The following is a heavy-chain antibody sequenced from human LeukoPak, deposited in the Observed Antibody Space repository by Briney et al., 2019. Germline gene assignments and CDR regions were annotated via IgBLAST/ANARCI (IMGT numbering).Heavy chain of an antibody. V-gene: IGHV3-11*06. CDR1: GFTFSDYY. Sequence: GGSLRLSCAASGFTFSDYYMSWIRQAPGKALELVSYISSSSGYTNYADSVKGRFTISTDNAKNSLYLQMNSLRAEDTAVSYCARDRRPGGYEYFQHWGQGTLVTVSS. D-gene: IGHD5-12*01. J-gene: IGHJ1*01. CDR2: ISSSSGYT. CDR3: ARDRRPGGYEYFQH.